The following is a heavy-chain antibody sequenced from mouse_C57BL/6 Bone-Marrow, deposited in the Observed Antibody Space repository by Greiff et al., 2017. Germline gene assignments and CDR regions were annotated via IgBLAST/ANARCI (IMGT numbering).Heavy chain of an antibody. J-gene: IGHJ2*01. CDR1: GFTFSSYG. CDR3: ARHITGTGDY. CDR2: ISSGGSYT. V-gene: IGHV5-6*01. Sequence: EVHLVESGGDLVKPGGSLKLSCAASGFTFSSYGMSWVRQTPDKRLEWVATISSGGSYTYYPDSVKGRFTISRDNAKSTLYLQMSSLKSEDTAMYYCARHITGTGDYWGQGTTLTVSS. D-gene: IGHD4-1*01.